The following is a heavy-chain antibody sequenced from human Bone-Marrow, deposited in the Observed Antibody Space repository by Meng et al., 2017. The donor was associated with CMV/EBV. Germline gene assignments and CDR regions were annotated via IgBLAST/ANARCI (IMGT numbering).Heavy chain of an antibody. D-gene: IGHD2-2*01. V-gene: IGHV3-9*01. J-gene: IGHJ6*02. CDR1: GFTFDDYA. CDR3: ARVSYQLLPTYYYSGIDV. Sequence: GGSLRLSCAASGFTFDDYAMHWVRQAPGKGLEWVSGISWNSGRIGYADSVKGRFTISRDNAKNSLYLQMNSLRAEDTSLYYCARVSYQLLPTYYYSGIDVWGQGTTVTVSS. CDR2: ISWNSGRI.